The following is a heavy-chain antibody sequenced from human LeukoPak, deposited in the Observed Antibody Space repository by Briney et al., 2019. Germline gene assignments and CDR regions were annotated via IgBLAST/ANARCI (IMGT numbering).Heavy chain of an antibody. CDR2: INHSGSN. D-gene: IGHD5-18*01. Sequence: SETLSLTCAVYGGSLSGYYWSWIRQPPGKGLEWIGVINHSGSNNYNAALKSGGTISAETSKNQFSLTLSSLTAADTAVYYCASHQGVIGGMQLWSDAFDIWGQGTMVTVSS. CDR3: ASHQGVIGGMQLWSDAFDI. V-gene: IGHV4-34*01. CDR1: GGSLSGYY. J-gene: IGHJ3*02.